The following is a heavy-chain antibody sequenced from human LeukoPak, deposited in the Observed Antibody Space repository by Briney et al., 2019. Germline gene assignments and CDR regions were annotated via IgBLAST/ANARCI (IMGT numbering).Heavy chain of an antibody. CDR3: ARGGEKGSGVVPSWFDP. Sequence: SETLSLTCTVSGGSISSYYWSWIRQPPGKGLEWIGYIYYSGSTNYNPSLKSRVTISVDTSKNQFSLKLSSVTAADTAVYYCARGGEKGSGVVPSWFDPWGQGTLVTVSS. J-gene: IGHJ5*02. CDR1: GGSISSYY. CDR2: IYYSGST. V-gene: IGHV4-59*12. D-gene: IGHD3-3*01.